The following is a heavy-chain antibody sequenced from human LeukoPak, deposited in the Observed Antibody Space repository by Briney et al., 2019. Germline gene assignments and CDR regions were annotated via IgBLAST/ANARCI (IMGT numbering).Heavy chain of an antibody. CDR3: ARDRGYSGSYHGLDY. J-gene: IGHJ4*02. CDR1: GFTFSSYA. CDR2: ISSSSYI. D-gene: IGHD1-26*01. Sequence: GGSLRLSCAASGFTFSSYAMSWVRQAPGKGLEWVSSISSSSYIYYADSVKGRFTISRDNAKNSLYLQMNSLRAEDTAVYYCARDRGYSGSYHGLDYWGQGTLVTVSS. V-gene: IGHV3-21*01.